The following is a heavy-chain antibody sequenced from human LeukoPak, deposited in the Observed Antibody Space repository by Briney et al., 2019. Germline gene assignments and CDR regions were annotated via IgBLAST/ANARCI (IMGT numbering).Heavy chain of an antibody. D-gene: IGHD3-10*01. CDR1: GYTFTSYG. V-gene: IGHV1-18*01. Sequence: ASVKVSCKASGYTFTSYGISWVRQAPGQGLEWMGWISAYNGNTNYAQKLQGRVTMTTDTSTSTAYMEPRSLRSDDTAVYYCCSLDYYGSGSYYPLPRNWGQGTLVTVSS. J-gene: IGHJ4*02. CDR2: ISAYNGNT. CDR3: CSLDYYGSGSYYPLPRN.